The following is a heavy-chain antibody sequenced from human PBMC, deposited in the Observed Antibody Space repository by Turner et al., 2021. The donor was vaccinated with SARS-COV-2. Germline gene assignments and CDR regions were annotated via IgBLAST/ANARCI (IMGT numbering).Heavy chain of an antibody. J-gene: IGHJ6*02. D-gene: IGHD5-12*01. CDR2: ISWNSGRI. V-gene: IGHV3-9*01. Sequence: EVQLVESGGGLVQPGTSLRLSCAVSGFTFDDYAMHWVRQAPGKGLEWVAGISWNSGRISYADSVKGRFTISRDDAKYSLYLQINNLRAEDTALYYCAKDIDTAYESLFYHGMDVWGQGTTVTVSS. CDR3: AKDIDTAYESLFYHGMDV. CDR1: GFTFDDYA.